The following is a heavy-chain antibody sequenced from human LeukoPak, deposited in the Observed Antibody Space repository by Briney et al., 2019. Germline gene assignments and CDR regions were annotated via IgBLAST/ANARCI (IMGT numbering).Heavy chain of an antibody. CDR3: ARRHDYYYGSGSHNNWFDP. Sequence: PSETLSLTCTVSGGSISSSSYYWGWIRQPPGKGLEWIGSIYYSGSTYYNPSLKSRVTISVDTSKNQFSLKLTSVTAADTAVYYCARRHDYYYGSGSHNNWFDPWGQGTLVTVSS. D-gene: IGHD3-10*01. CDR2: IYYSGST. V-gene: IGHV4-39*01. CDR1: GGSISSSSYY. J-gene: IGHJ5*02.